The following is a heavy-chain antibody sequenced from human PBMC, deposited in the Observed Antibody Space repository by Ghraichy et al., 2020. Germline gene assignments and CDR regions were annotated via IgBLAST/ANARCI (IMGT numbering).Heavy chain of an antibody. CDR2: INPNSGGT. CDR1: GYTFTGYY. D-gene: IGHD6-13*01. CDR3: ARGGRVAAAGTWWFRY. Sequence: ASVKVSCKASGYTFTGYYMHWVRQAPGQGLEWMGWINPNSGGTNYAQKFQGRVTMTRDTSISTAYMELSRLRSDDTAVYYWARGGRVAAAGTWWFRYWGQGTLVTVSS. V-gene: IGHV1-2*02. J-gene: IGHJ4*02.